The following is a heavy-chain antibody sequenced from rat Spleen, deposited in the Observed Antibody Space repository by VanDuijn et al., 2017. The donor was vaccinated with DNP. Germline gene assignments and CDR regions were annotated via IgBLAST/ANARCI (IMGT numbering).Heavy chain of an antibody. Sequence: EVKLVESGGGLVQPGRSLKLSCAASGLNFNDYWMGWVRQAPGKGLEWIGEIKEDSSIIHHNPSLKDRFTISRDNAQNSLYLQMNNLGSEDTAIYYCVTRGTGSDNWFAYWGQGTLVTVSS. V-gene: IGHV4-2*01. CDR3: VTRGTGSDNWFAY. CDR2: IKEDSSII. CDR1: GLNFNDYW. J-gene: IGHJ3*01. D-gene: IGHD5-1*01.